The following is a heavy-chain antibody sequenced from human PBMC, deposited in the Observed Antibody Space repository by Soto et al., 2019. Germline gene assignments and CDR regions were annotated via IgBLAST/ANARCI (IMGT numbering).Heavy chain of an antibody. J-gene: IGHJ3*02. D-gene: IGHD3-22*01. V-gene: IGHV1-18*01. CDR1: GYTFISYG. Sequence: ASVNVSCKAYGYTFISYGISWVRQAPGQGLEWMGWISAYNGNTNYAQKLQGRVTMTSDTSTSTAYMELRSLRSEDTAVYYCATVGYYYDSSGYYPVGGFDIWGQGTMVTVSS. CDR2: ISAYNGNT. CDR3: ATVGYYYDSSGYYPVGGFDI.